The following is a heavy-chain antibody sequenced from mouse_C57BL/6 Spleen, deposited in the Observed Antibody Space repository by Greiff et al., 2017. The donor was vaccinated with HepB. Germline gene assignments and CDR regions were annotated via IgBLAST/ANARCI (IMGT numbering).Heavy chain of an antibody. CDR1: GYTFTSYW. CDR2: IHPNSGST. D-gene: IGHD1-1*01. V-gene: IGHV1-64*01. Sequence: QVQLQQPGAELVKPGASVKLSCKASGYTFTSYWMHWVKQRPGQGLEWIGMIHPNSGSTNYNEKFKSKATLTVDKSSSTAYMQLSSLTSEDSAVYYGAPYYGSSYPYAMDYWGQGTSVTVSS. CDR3: APYYGSSYPYAMDY. J-gene: IGHJ4*01.